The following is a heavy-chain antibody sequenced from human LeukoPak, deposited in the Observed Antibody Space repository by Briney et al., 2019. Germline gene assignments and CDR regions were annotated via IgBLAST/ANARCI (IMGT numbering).Heavy chain of an antibody. CDR1: GDSINIYY. V-gene: IGHV4-59*12. J-gene: IGHJ6*03. CDR3: AGGRSSSYYYYYYMDV. CDR2: IYNSVST. Sequence: PSETLSLTCTVSGDSINIYYWSWIRQPPGKGLEWIDYIYNSVSTNYNPSLKSRVTISADTSKNQFSLKLRSVTAADTAVYYCAGGRSSSYYYYYYMDVWGKGTTVTVSS. D-gene: IGHD6-6*01.